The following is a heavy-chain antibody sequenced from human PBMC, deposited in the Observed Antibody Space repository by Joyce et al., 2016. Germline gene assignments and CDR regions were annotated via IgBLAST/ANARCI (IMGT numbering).Heavy chain of an antibody. D-gene: IGHD4-17*01. J-gene: IGHJ3*02. CDR2: ISSSSSTI. CDR1: GFTFSSYS. V-gene: IGHV3-48*01. CDR3: AKADYGDKIDAFDI. Sequence: EVQLVESGGGLVQPGGSLRLSCAASGFTFSSYSMNWVRQAPGKGLEWVSYISSSSSTIYYADSVKGRFTISRDKAKNSLYLQMKSLRAEDTAVYYCAKADYGDKIDAFDIWGQGTMVTVSS.